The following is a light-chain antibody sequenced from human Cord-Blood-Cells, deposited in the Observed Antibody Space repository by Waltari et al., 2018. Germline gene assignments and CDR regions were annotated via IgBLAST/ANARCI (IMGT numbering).Light chain of an antibody. CDR2: EGS. CDR3: CSYAGSSTVV. V-gene: IGLV2-23*01. Sequence: QSALTQPASVSGSPGPSITIPCPGTSSDVGRYNLVSWYQQHPGKAPKLMIYEGSKRPSGVSNRFSGSKSGNTASLTISGLQAEDEADYYCCSYAGSSTVVFGGGTKLTVL. J-gene: IGLJ2*01. CDR1: SSDVGRYNL.